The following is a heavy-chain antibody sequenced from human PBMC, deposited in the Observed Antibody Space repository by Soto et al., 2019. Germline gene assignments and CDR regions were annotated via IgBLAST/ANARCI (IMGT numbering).Heavy chain of an antibody. J-gene: IGHJ6*02. CDR1: GGSISSYY. Sequence: LSLTCTVSGGSISSYYCSWIRQAAGKGLEWIGRIDTSGTTNYNPSLRSRVTMSVDASKNQFSLNLSSVTAADTAVYFCARGPRGYVYYHGMDAWGQGTTVTVSS. CDR2: IDTSGTT. CDR3: ARGPRGYVYYHGMDA. D-gene: IGHD3-16*01. V-gene: IGHV4-4*07.